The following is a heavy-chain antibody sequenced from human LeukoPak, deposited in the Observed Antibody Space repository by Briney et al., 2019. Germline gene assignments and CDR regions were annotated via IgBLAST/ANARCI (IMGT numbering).Heavy chain of an antibody. CDR3: ARVGYCSSTSCYDGNWFDP. D-gene: IGHD2-2*01. V-gene: IGHV4-39*07. J-gene: IGHJ5*02. Sequence: SETLSLTCTVSGGSISSGTYFWTWIRQPPGKGLEWIGEINHSGSTNYNPSLKSRVTISVDTSKNQFSLKLSSVTAADTAVYYCARVGYCSSTSCYDGNWFDPWGQGTLVTVSS. CDR2: INHSGST. CDR1: GGSISSGTYF.